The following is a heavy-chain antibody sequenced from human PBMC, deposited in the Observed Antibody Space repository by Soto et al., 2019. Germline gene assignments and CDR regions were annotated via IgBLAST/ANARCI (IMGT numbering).Heavy chain of an antibody. D-gene: IGHD2-2*01. V-gene: IGHV4-39*01. CDR1: GGSISSTSDY. CDR3: ARHPGYCTCSSCYGYYPLAV. J-gene: IGHJ6*02. Sequence: SETLSLTCTVSGGSISSTSDYWGWIRQPPGKGLEWIGSINYRGTTYYNPSLKSRVTMSVDTSKNQFSLKLSSVTAADTAVYYCARHPGYCTCSSCYGYYPLAVWGQGTTVTGS. CDR2: INYRGTT.